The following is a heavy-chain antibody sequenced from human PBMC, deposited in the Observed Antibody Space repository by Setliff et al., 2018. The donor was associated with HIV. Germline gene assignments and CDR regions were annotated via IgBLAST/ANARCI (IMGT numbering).Heavy chain of an antibody. J-gene: IGHJ6*03. V-gene: IGHV4-61*09. CDR3: VRENSGSYPDFSFYMDV. CDR1: GGSISSGYHY. Sequence: SETLSLTCTVSGGSISSGYHYWTWIRQPAGKGLEWIGHVFTTGSTNYNPSLKRRVTMSLDMSKNQFSLKLRSVTAADAAVYYCVRENSGSYPDFSFYMDVWGKGTTVTVSS. CDR2: VFTTGST. D-gene: IGHD1-26*01.